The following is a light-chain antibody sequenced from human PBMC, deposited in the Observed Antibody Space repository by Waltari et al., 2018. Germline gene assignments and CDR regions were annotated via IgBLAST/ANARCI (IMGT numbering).Light chain of an antibody. V-gene: IGLV2-14*03. J-gene: IGLJ1*01. Sequence: QSALTQPASVSGSPGQSLTISCTATRSDVGGFYFVPWYQQHPAKAPKLIISNVSRRPSGVSYRFSGSKSGNRASLTISGLQDEDEATYYCSSYTSDYTYVFGTGTEVTVV. CDR1: RSDVGGFYF. CDR3: SSYTSDYTYV. CDR2: NVS.